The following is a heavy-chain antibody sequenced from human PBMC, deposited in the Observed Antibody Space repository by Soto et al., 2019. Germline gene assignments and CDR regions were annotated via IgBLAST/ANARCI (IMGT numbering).Heavy chain of an antibody. CDR2: ISYDGSNK. J-gene: IGHJ6*02. V-gene: IGHV3-30*18. CDR3: AKEILERRYYYYYGMDV. CDR1: GFTFSSYG. Sequence: GGSLRLSCAASGFTFSSYGMHWVRQAPGKGLEWVAVISYDGSNKYYADSVKGRFTISRDNSKNTLYLQMNSLRAEDTAVYYCAKEILERRYYYYYGMDVWGQGTTVTVSS. D-gene: IGHD1-1*01.